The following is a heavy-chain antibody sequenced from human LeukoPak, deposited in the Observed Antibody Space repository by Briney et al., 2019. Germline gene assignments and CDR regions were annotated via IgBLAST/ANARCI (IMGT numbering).Heavy chain of an antibody. Sequence: PSETLSLACAVYGGSFSGYYWSWMRQPPGKGLEWIWEINHSGSTNYNPCLKRRVAISVDTSKNQLSLKLSSVTAADTAVYYCARFGLRGAFDIWGQGTMVTVSS. CDR2: INHSGST. V-gene: IGHV4-34*01. J-gene: IGHJ3*02. CDR1: GGSFSGYY. CDR3: ARFGLRGAFDI. D-gene: IGHD3/OR15-3a*01.